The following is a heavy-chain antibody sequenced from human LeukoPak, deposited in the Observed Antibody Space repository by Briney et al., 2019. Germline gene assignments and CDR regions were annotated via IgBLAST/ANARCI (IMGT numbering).Heavy chain of an antibody. CDR1: GFVFNNYG. V-gene: IGHV3-23*01. CDR3: AKDRSYYYDSSGPTGFDY. J-gene: IGHJ4*02. CDR2: ISGAGDAS. Sequence: GGSLRLSCVASGFVFNNYGMAWVRQAPGKGLQWVATISGAGDASYYADSVKGRFTISGDNSRDNSKNILYLQMNSLRAEDTAVYYCAKDRSYYYDSSGPTGFDYWGQGTLVTVSS. D-gene: IGHD3-22*01.